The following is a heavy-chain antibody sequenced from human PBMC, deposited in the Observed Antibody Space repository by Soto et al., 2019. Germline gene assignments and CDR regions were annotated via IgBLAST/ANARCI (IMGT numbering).Heavy chain of an antibody. D-gene: IGHD2-2*01. CDR3: ARGSVVVPAEGYYYYYMDV. Sequence: SETLSLTCAVYGGSFSGYYWSWIRQPPGKGLEWIGEINHSGSTNYNPSLKSRVTISVDTSKNQFSLKLSSVTAADTAVYYCARGSVVVPAEGYYYYYMDVWGKGTTVTVSS. V-gene: IGHV4-34*01. J-gene: IGHJ6*03. CDR2: INHSGST. CDR1: GGSFSGYY.